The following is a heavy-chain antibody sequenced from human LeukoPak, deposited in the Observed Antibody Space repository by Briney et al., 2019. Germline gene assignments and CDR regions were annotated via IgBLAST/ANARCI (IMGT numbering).Heavy chain of an antibody. CDR1: GFTFKNYA. V-gene: IGHV3-23*01. D-gene: IGHD3-16*01. Sequence: GGSLRLSCAASGFTFKNYAITWVRQAPGKGLQWVSSVNTGVGTTYYTDSVKGRFTISRDNSKNTLYLQMSSLRAEDTAVYYCARAPRGRPAYVWGQGTTVTVSS. CDR3: ARAPRGRPAYV. J-gene: IGHJ6*02. CDR2: VNTGVGTT.